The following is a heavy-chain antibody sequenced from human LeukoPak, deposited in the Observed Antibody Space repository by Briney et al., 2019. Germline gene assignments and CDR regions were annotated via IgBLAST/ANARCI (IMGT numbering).Heavy chain of an antibody. D-gene: IGHD6-25*01. CDR1: GGSITSANW. Sequence: SGTLSLTCAVSGGSITSANWWSWVRQSPGKGLEWIGEIYHTGNTNYNPSLNRRVSISLDTSKNQFSLRRTSVTAADTAVYLCARDANGSDLHYYHMDVWGKGTTVTVSS. CDR3: ARDANGSDLHYYHMDV. CDR2: IYHTGNT. V-gene: IGHV4-4*02. J-gene: IGHJ6*03.